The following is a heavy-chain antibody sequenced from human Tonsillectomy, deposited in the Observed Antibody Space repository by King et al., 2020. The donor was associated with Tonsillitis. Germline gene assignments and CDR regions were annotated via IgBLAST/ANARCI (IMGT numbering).Heavy chain of an antibody. V-gene: IGHV1-46*01. CDR1: GYTFTSYY. D-gene: IGHD1-26*01. CDR2: INPSVGSP. Sequence: QLVQSGAEVKKPGASVKVYCKASGYTFTSYYMHWVRQAPVHGLEWMGIINPSVGSPSYAEKFQGRVTMTRDTSTSTVYMELSSLRSEDTAVYYCARDGVGATTLDYWGQGTLVTVSS. CDR3: ARDGVGATTLDY. J-gene: IGHJ4*02.